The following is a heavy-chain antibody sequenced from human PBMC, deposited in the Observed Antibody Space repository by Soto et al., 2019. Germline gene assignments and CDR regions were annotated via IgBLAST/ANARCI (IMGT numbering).Heavy chain of an antibody. CDR2: ISYDGSNK. Sequence: PGGSLRLSCAASGFTFSSYGMHWVRQAPGKGLEWVAVISYDGSNKYYADSVKGRFTISRDNSKNTLYLQMNSLRAEDTAVYYCAKDGAANRKTILGVVTEPLYYYYYYMDVGDKGTRFTVS. CDR1: GFTFSSYG. V-gene: IGHV3-30*18. J-gene: IGHJ6*03. CDR3: AKDGAANRKTILGVVTEPLYYYYYYMDV. D-gene: IGHD3-3*01.